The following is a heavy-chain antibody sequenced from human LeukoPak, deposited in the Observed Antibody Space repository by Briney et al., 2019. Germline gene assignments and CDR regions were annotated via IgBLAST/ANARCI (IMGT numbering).Heavy chain of an antibody. CDR2: IYPGDSDT. Sequence: GESLKISCKGSGYSFTSYWIGWVRQMPGKGLEWMGIIYPGDSDTRYSPSFQGQVTISADKSINTAYLQWSSLKASDTAMYYCARSKNYDFWSGYSHDNYFDYWGQGTLVTVSS. CDR1: GYSFTSYW. V-gene: IGHV5-51*01. CDR3: ARSKNYDFWSGYSHDNYFDY. D-gene: IGHD3-3*01. J-gene: IGHJ4*02.